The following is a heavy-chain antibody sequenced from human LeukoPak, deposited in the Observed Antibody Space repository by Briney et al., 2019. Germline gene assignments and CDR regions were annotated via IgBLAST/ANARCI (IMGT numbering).Heavy chain of an antibody. D-gene: IGHD6-13*01. CDR3: AREGSLVAAGSTAFDI. V-gene: IGHV3-23*01. J-gene: IGHJ3*02. Sequence: GGSLRLSCTASGFTPSSYEMSWVRQAPGKGLEWVSSIDFSGGSTYYADSVKGRFTISRDNSKNTLYLQMNSLRAEDTAVYYCAREGSLVAAGSTAFDIWGQGTMVTVSS. CDR1: GFTPSSYE. CDR2: IDFSGGST.